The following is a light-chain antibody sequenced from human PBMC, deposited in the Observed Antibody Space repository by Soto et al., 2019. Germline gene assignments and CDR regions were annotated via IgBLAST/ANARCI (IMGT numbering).Light chain of an antibody. Sequence: QSVLTQPPSVSGAPGQRVTISCTGSSSNIGAGYDVHWYQQRPGTAPKLLIFGNTNRPSGVPDRFSGSKSGTSASLAITGLQAEDEGDYYCCSYAGSSTLVVFGGGTKVTVL. CDR2: GNT. CDR3: CSYAGSSTLVV. V-gene: IGLV1-40*01. CDR1: SSNIGAGYD. J-gene: IGLJ2*01.